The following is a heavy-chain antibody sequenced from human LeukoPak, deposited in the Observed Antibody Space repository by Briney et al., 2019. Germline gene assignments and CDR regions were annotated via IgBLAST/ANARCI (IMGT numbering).Heavy chain of an antibody. CDR3: AKKDYDILTGYYPLIDY. CDR2: ISGSGGST. Sequence: GGSLRLSCAASGFTFSSYAMSWVRQAPGKGLEWVSTISGSGGSTYYADSVKGRFAISRDNSKNTLYLQMNSLRAEDTAVYYCAKKDYDILTGYYPLIDYWGQGTLVTVSS. CDR1: GFTFSSYA. D-gene: IGHD3-9*01. J-gene: IGHJ4*02. V-gene: IGHV3-23*01.